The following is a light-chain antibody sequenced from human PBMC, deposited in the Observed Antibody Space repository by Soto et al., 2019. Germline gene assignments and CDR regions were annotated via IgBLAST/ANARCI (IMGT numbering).Light chain of an antibody. V-gene: IGKV1-5*01. CDR3: QQYNSYSLVT. CDR1: QSISSW. J-gene: IGKJ2*01. Sequence: DIQMTQSPSTLSASVGDRVTITCRASQSISSWLAWYQQKPGKAPKLLIYDASTLESGVPSRFSGSASGTEFTLTISSLQPDDFAAYYCQQYNSYSLVTFGQGTKLEIK. CDR2: DAS.